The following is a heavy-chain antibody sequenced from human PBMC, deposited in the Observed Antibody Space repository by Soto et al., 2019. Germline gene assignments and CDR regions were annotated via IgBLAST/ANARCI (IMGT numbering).Heavy chain of an antibody. CDR2: IWYDGSEK. CDR3: ARAAISLWLSE. J-gene: IGHJ4*01. D-gene: IGHD3-16*02. V-gene: IGHV3-33*01. Sequence: QVQLVESGGGVVQPGRSLRLSCATSGFTFSNYAMHWVRQAPGKGLEWLAIIWYDGSEKYYADSAKVRLTISRDNSKNTVYLQMNSLRAEDTAVYYCARAAISLWLSEWGQGTLVTVSS. CDR1: GFTFSNYA.